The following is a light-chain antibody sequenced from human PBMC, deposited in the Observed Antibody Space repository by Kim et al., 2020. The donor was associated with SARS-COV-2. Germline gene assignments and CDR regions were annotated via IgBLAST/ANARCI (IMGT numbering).Light chain of an antibody. CDR1: SNNVGYEG. V-gene: IGLV10-54*04. CDR3: SAWDSSLSAWV. CDR2: RNN. Sequence: QHATLTCTGNSNNVGYEGAAWLQQHQGHPPKLLTYRNNNRPSGISDRFSASRSGNTASLTISGLQPEDETDYYCSAWDSSLSAWVFGGGTQLTVL. J-gene: IGLJ3*02.